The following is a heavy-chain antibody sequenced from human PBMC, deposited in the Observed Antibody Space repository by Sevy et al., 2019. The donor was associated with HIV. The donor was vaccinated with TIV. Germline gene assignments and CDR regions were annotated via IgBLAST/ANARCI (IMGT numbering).Heavy chain of an antibody. V-gene: IGHV1-18*01. CDR1: GYTFTSYG. CDR2: ISAYNGNT. D-gene: IGHD2-2*01. Sequence: ASVKVSCKASGYTFTSYGISWVRQAPGQGLEWMGWISAYNGNTNYAQKLQGRVTMTTDTSTSTAYMELRSLRSDDTAVYYCARDRDSSYCSSTSCYPVDPWGQGTLVTVSS. J-gene: IGHJ5*02. CDR3: ARDRDSSYCSSTSCYPVDP.